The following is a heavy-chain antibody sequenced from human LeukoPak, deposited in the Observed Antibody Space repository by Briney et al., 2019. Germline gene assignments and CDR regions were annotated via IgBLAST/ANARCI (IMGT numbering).Heavy chain of an antibody. CDR3: ARDLGYYDFWSGYYNWFDP. V-gene: IGHV4-59*01. CDR2: IYYSGST. Sequence: PSETPSLTCTVSGGSISSYYWSWIRQPPGKGLEWIGYIYYSGSTNYNPSLKSRVTISVDTSKNQFSLKLSSVTAADTAVYYCARDLGYYDFWSGYYNWFDPWGQGTLVTVSS. J-gene: IGHJ5*02. D-gene: IGHD3-3*01. CDR1: GGSISSYY.